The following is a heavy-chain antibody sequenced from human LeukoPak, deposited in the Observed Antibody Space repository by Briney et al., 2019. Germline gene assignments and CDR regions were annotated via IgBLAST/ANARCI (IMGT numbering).Heavy chain of an antibody. Sequence: PSQTLSLTCTVSGGSISSGSYYWSWIRQPAGKGLEWIGRIYTSGSTNYNPSLKSRVTISVDTSKNQFSLKLSSVTAADTAVYYCARDVLAPGLDWGQGTLVTVSS. CDR3: ARDVLAPGLD. CDR2: IYTSGST. J-gene: IGHJ4*02. V-gene: IGHV4-61*02. CDR1: GGSISSGSYY. D-gene: IGHD3-3*01.